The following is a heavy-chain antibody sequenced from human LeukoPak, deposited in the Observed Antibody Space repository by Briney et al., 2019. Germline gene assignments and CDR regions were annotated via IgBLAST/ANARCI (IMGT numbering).Heavy chain of an antibody. CDR2: IYTSGST. J-gene: IGHJ4*02. V-gene: IGHV4-4*07. Sequence: PSETLSLTCTVSGGSISSYYWSWIRQPAGKGLEWIGRIYTSGSTNYNPSLKSRVTMSVDTSKNQFSLKLSSVTAADTAVYYCARDAPISGYYDSRGSQLDYWGQGTLVTVSS. D-gene: IGHD3-22*01. CDR3: ARDAPISGYYDSRGSQLDY. CDR1: GGSISSYY.